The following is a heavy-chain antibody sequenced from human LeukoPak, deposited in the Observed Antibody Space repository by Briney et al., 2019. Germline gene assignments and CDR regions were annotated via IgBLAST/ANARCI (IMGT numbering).Heavy chain of an antibody. CDR3: ARDRFLRRPEPAEY. Sequence: GGSLRLSCAASGFNFHDYGMSRARQAPGKGLEWVSSINWNGGSTGYADSVKGRFTISRGNAKNSLYLQMNSLRAEDTALYYCARDRFLRRPEPAEYWGQGTLVTVSS. D-gene: IGHD2/OR15-2a*01. J-gene: IGHJ4*02. CDR1: GFNFHDYG. CDR2: INWNGGST. V-gene: IGHV3-20*04.